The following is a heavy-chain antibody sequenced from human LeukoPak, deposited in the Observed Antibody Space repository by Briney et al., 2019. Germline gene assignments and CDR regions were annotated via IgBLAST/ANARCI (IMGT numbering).Heavy chain of an antibody. D-gene: IGHD4-17*01. Sequence: PSQTLSLTCAVSGGSISSGGYSWSWIRQPPGKGLEWIGYIYHSGSTYYNPFLKSRVTISVDRSKNQFSLKLSSVTAADTAVYYCAREVTTVTSYYFDYWGQGTLVTVSS. V-gene: IGHV4-30-2*01. CDR2: IYHSGST. CDR3: AREVTTVTSYYFDY. CDR1: GGSISSGGYS. J-gene: IGHJ4*02.